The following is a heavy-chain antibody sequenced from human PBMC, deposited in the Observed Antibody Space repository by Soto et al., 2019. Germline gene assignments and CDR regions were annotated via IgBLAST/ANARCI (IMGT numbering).Heavy chain of an antibody. D-gene: IGHD3-22*01. CDR2: ISFDGNNQ. J-gene: IGHJ4*02. Sequence: QVQLVESGGGVVQPGMPLRLSCAVSGFTFRNFAMHWVRQAPGTGMEWVAVISFDGNNQFYAESVKGRFFISRDDSQDTLYLEMNSLRAEDTAVYYCARDEFSSSGRNSGFDSWGQGTLVTVSS. CDR1: GFTFRNFA. V-gene: IGHV3-30-3*01. CDR3: ARDEFSSSGRNSGFDS.